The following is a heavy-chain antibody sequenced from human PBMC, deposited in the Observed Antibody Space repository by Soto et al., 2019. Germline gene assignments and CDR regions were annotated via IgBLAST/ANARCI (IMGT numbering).Heavy chain of an antibody. V-gene: IGHV3-23*01. CDR2: VGGSGSDT. CDR3: AKRQSSDFWSGYLPCFDY. CDR1: AINFRSYA. Sequence: GGSLRLSCSASAINFRSYAMSWVRQAPGKGLEWVSAVGGSGSDTYYADFVKGRVTVSRDDSKNTLYLHMSSLRVEDTAIYYCAKRQSSDFWSGYLPCFDYWGQGTPVTVSS. J-gene: IGHJ4*02. D-gene: IGHD3-3*01.